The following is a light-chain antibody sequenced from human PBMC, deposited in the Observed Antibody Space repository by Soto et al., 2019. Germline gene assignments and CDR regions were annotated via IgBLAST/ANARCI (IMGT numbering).Light chain of an antibody. CDR3: QQYGSSPRT. J-gene: IGKJ1*01. CDR2: GAS. V-gene: IGKV3-20*01. Sequence: EIVLTQSPATLSLSPGERATLSCRASQGVSSYLAWYQQKPGQAPRLLIYGASSGATGIPDRFSGSGSGTDFTLTISRLEPEDFAVYYCQQYGSSPRTFGQGTKVDIK. CDR1: QGVSSY.